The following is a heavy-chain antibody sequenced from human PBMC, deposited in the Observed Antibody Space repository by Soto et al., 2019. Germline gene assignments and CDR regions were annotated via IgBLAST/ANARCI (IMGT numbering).Heavy chain of an antibody. CDR2: IKSKTDGGTT. CDR3: AKASYNE. Sequence: VESLRLACAACGFTFSKAWMILVRQAPGKGMEWVGRIKSKTDGGTTDYAAPVKGRFTISRDDSKNTLYLQMNSLKTEDTAVYYCAKASYNEWGQRSRVNVSS. J-gene: IGHJ4*02. V-gene: IGHV3-15*01. D-gene: IGHD1-1*01. CDR1: GFTFSKAW.